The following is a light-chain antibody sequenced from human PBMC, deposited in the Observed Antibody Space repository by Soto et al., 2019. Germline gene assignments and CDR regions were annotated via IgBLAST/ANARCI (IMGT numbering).Light chain of an antibody. CDR1: QSFSSY. V-gene: IGKV3-11*01. Sequence: EIVLTQSPATLSLSPGERATLSCRASQSFSSYLAWYQQKPGQAPRLLIYDASKRDTGIPARCSGRGSGTDFTLSISSLEPEYFSVYYCQQRSNWPPVITFGQEARLE. J-gene: IGKJ5*01. CDR3: QQRSNWPPVIT. CDR2: DAS.